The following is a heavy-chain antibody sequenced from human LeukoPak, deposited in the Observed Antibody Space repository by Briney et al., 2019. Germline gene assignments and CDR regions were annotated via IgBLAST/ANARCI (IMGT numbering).Heavy chain of an antibody. CDR1: GFTFSNFE. Sequence: PGGSLRLSCAASGFTFSNFEMTWVRQAPEKGLELVSYISSSGSAIYYGDSVKSRFTISRDNAKNSLYLQMNNLRAEDTAVYYCVSDAFDIWGQGTMVTVSS. CDR3: VSDAFDI. V-gene: IGHV3-48*03. J-gene: IGHJ3*02. CDR2: ISSSGSAI.